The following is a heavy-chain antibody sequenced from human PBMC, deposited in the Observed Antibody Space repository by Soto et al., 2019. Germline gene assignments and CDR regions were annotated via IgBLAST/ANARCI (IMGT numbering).Heavy chain of an antibody. V-gene: IGHV1-69*10. CDR3: AREDYDFWSGYYFDY. J-gene: IGHJ4*02. Sequence: ASVKVSCKASGGTFSSYAISWVRQAPGQGLEWMGGIIPILGIANYAQKFQGRVTITADKSTSTAYMELSSLSSEDTAVYYCAREDYDFWSGYYFDYWGQGTLVTVSS. CDR1: GGTFSSYA. CDR2: IIPILGIA. D-gene: IGHD3-3*01.